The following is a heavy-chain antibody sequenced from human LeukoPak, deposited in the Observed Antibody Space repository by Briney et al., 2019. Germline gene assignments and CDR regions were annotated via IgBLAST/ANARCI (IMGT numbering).Heavy chain of an antibody. Sequence: SETLSLTCTVSGGSISSYQWSWIRQPPGKGLEWIGNIYDSGSANYNPSLKSRVVISVDTSKNQFSLNFTPVTAADTAVYYCARGSHQYFDWLCRPTSWFDPWGQGTLVTVSS. V-gene: IGHV4-59*01. D-gene: IGHD3-9*01. J-gene: IGHJ5*02. CDR2: IYDSGSA. CDR3: ARGSHQYFDWLCRPTSWFDP. CDR1: GGSISSYQ.